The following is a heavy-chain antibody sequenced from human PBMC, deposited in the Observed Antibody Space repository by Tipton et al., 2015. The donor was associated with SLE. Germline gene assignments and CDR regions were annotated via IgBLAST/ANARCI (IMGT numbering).Heavy chain of an antibody. CDR2: IYYSGST. CDR1: GGSFSGYY. CDR3: ARGRWLESLDY. J-gene: IGHJ4*02. Sequence: TLSLTCAVYGGSFSGYYWSWIRQPPGKGLEWIGYIYYSGSTNYNPSLKSRVTISVDTSKNQFSLKLSSVTAADTAVYYCARGRWLESLDYWGQGTLVTVSS. V-gene: IGHV4-34*01. D-gene: IGHD6-19*01.